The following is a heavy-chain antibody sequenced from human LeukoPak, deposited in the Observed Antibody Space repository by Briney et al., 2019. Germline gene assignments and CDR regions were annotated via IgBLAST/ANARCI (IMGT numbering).Heavy chain of an antibody. J-gene: IGHJ6*02. Sequence: GGSLRLSCAASGFTFSSYWMSWVRQAPGKGLEWVANIKQDGSEKYYVDSVKGRFTISRDNAKSSLYLQMNSLRAEDTAVYYCARDRVTMIVVVKYYYGMDVWGQGTTVTVSS. V-gene: IGHV3-7*01. CDR3: ARDRVTMIVVVKYYYGMDV. CDR1: GFTFSSYW. D-gene: IGHD3-22*01. CDR2: IKQDGSEK.